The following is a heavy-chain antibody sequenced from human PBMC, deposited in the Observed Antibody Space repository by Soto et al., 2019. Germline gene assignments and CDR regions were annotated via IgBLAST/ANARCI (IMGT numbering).Heavy chain of an antibody. Sequence: QVQLQQWGAGPLRPLETLSLTCGVSGGSFSGYYWAWIRQSPGKGLEGSGESNDRGSINYNPSLKSRVSISVDTTKNHYSLKLGSVAAADTAVYYCARESHDMLTGPHWFWYFDPWGRGTLVNVSS. CDR1: GGSFSGYY. J-gene: IGHJ2*01. V-gene: IGHV4-34*01. D-gene: IGHD3-9*01. CDR3: ARESHDMLTGPHWFWYFDP. CDR2: SNDRGSI.